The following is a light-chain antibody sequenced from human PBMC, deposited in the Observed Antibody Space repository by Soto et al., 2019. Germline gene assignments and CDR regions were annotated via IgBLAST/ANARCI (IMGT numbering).Light chain of an antibody. V-gene: IGKV3-20*01. CDR1: QSVRSSY. Sequence: EIVLTQSPGTLSLSPGERATLSCRARQSVRSSYLAWYQQKPGQAPRLLIYGTSIRATGIPDRFSGSGSGTDFTLTISRLEPEDFAVYYCQHYGSSWTFGQGTKVEFK. J-gene: IGKJ1*01. CDR3: QHYGSSWT. CDR2: GTS.